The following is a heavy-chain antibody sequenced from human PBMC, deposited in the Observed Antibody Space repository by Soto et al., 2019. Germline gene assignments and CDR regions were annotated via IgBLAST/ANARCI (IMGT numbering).Heavy chain of an antibody. J-gene: IGHJ4*02. V-gene: IGHV4-31*03. Sequence: SLPLSHRSSVSGGSIRNRGGHCSCIPQHPGKGLEWIGYIDYSGSTHYNPSLKSRVTMLVDTSKNHFSLKLSSVTAADTAVYYCARDSHYYDSSGYFFWGQGTLVTVSS. CDR3: ARDSHYYDSSGYFF. D-gene: IGHD3-22*01. CDR1: GGSIRNRGGH. CDR2: IDYSGST.